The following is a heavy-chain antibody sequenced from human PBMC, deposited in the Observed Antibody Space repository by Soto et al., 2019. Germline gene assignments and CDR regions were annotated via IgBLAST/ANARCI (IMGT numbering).Heavy chain of an antibody. D-gene: IGHD6-19*01. CDR3: VGSPGGLGWFDP. CDR2: LYYSGSS. Sequence: SETLSLTCRVSGGSISSGDYYFSWIRQPPGKGLEWIGYLYYSGSSTYNPSLRSRVTISVDTPKNQISLKLNSVTAADTAVYFCVGSPGGLGWFDPWGLGILVTVSS. CDR1: GGSISSGDYY. V-gene: IGHV4-61*08. J-gene: IGHJ5*02.